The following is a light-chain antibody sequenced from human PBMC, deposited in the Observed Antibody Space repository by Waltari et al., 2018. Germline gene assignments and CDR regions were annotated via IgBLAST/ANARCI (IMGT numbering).Light chain of an antibody. CDR2: EVN. Sequence: QPALTQPPSASGSLGQSVTLSCTGISTYVGGSVYVSWYQQHPGKAPNVIIYEVNKRPAGFPGRFSGSRSGNTASLTVSGLQAEDEADYYCSSYAGSNRVFGGGTRLTVL. V-gene: IGLV2-8*01. CDR1: STYVGGSVY. J-gene: IGLJ3*02. CDR3: SSYAGSNRV.